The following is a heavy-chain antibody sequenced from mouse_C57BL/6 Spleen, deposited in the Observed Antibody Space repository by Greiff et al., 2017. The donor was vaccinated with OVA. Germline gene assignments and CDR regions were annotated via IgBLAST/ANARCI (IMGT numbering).Heavy chain of an antibody. V-gene: IGHV1-52*01. CDR3: AREEVYGNYDFDY. J-gene: IGHJ2*01. Sequence: QVQLQQPGAELVRPGSSVKLSCKASGYTFTSYWMHWVKQRPIQGLEWIGNIDPSDSETHYNQKFKDKATLTVDKSSSTAYMQLSSLTSEDSAVYYCAREEVYGNYDFDYWGQGTTLTVSS. CDR2: IDPSDSET. CDR1: GYTFTSYW. D-gene: IGHD2-1*01.